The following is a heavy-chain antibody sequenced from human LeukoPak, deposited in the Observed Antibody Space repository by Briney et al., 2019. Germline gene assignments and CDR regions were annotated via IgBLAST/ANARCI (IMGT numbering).Heavy chain of an antibody. J-gene: IGHJ3*02. CDR2: IVVGSGNT. D-gene: IGHD3-3*01. Sequence: GTSVKVSCKASGFTFTSSAMQWVRQARGQRLEWIGWIVVGSGNTNYAQKFQGRVTITRDMSTSTAYMELSSLRSEDTAVYYCAASYYDFWSGYPDAFDIWGQGTMVTVSS. CDR3: AASYYDFWSGYPDAFDI. CDR1: GFTFTSSA. V-gene: IGHV1-58*02.